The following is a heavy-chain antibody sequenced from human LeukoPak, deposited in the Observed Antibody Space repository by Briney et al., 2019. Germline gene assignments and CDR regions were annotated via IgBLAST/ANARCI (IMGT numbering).Heavy chain of an antibody. Sequence: GGSLRLSCEVSGFTVSTNYMSWVRQAPGKGLEWVSVLHSGGNTYYADSVKGRFTISRDKSKNTPYLQMNSLRAEDTAVYSCARASNAYGYFDFWGQGTLVTVSS. CDR3: ARASNAYGYFDF. D-gene: IGHD3-16*01. V-gene: IGHV3-66*01. CDR1: GFTVSTNY. CDR2: LHSGGNT. J-gene: IGHJ4*02.